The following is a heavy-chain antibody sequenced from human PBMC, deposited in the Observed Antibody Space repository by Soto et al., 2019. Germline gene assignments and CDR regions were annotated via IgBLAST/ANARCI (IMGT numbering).Heavy chain of an antibody. J-gene: IGHJ4*02. D-gene: IGHD4-17*01. CDR1: GYSISSGYY. CDR2: IYHSGST. Sequence: ETLYLTCAVSGYSISSGYYWGCIRQPPGKGLEWIGSIYHSGSTYYNPSLKSRVTISVDTSKNQFSLKLSSVTAADTAVYYCASFDYGDYFDYWGQGTLVTVSS. CDR3: ASFDYGDYFDY. V-gene: IGHV4-38-2*01.